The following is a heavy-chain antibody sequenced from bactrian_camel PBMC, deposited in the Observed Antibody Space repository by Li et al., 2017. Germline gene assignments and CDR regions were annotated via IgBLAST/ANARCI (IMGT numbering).Heavy chain of an antibody. CDR3: KADRPGSMVYVLSC. J-gene: IGHJ4*01. D-gene: IGHD3*01. CDR1: GYTYSSYC. Sequence: HVQLVESGGGSVQAGGSLKLSCRGSGYTYSSYCMGWYRQAPGNECELVSSISGDGTTYYAESVRGRFTISKDVTKNIVSLQMDSLKPEDTAMYYCKADRPGSMVYVLSCWGQGTQVTVS. CDR2: ISGDGTT. V-gene: IGHV3S57*01.